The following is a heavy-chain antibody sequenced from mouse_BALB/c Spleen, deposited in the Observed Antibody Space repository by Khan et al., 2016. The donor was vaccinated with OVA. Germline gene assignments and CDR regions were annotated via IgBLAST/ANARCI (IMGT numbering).Heavy chain of an antibody. CDR3: AREAASWDFTFPY. CDR2: INPYNAGT. D-gene: IGHD4-1*01. J-gene: IGHJ3*01. V-gene: IGHV1S136*01. Sequence: VQLKQSGPELVEPGASVKMSCKASGYTFSNYVIHWMKQKPGQGLEWIAYINPYNAGTRYNEKFKGKATLTSDISSTTAYMELNSLTSEASAVYYCAREAASWDFTFPYWGQGTLVTGSA. CDR1: GYTFSNYV.